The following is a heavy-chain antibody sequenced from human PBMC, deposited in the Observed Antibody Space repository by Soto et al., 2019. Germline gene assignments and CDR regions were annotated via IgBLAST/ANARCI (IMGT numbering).Heavy chain of an antibody. V-gene: IGHV4-39*07. CDR1: GGSITSSSYY. CDR2: IYYRGST. J-gene: IGHJ4*02. Sequence: PSETLSLTCAVSGGSITSSSYYWGWIRQAPGRGLEWIGTIYYRGSTNYSPSLKSRLTISVDPSKNQFSLSLSSVTAADTAVYYCARYARVAYYWDYWGQGALVTVSS. CDR3: ARYARVAYYWDY. D-gene: IGHD3-22*01.